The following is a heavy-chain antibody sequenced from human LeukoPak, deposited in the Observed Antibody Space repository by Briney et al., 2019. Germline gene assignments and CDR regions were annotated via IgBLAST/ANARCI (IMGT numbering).Heavy chain of an antibody. CDR3: ARSIRTIVGAGVSDY. V-gene: IGHV4-59*01. D-gene: IGHD1-26*01. Sequence: SETLSLTCTVSGGSISSYYWSWIRQPPGKGLEWIGYIYYSGSTNYNPSLKSRVTISVDTSKNQFSLKLSSVTAADTAVYYCARSIRTIVGAGVSDYWGQGTLVTVSS. J-gene: IGHJ4*02. CDR1: GGSISSYY. CDR2: IYYSGST.